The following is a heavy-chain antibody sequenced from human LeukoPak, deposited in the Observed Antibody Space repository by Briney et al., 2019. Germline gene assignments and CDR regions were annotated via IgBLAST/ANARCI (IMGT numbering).Heavy chain of an antibody. D-gene: IGHD3-16*02. CDR3: ARDRLNYDYVWGSYPDAFDI. CDR2: INPNSGGT. CDR1: GYTFTGYY. V-gene: IGHV1-2*02. J-gene: IGHJ3*02. Sequence: GASVKVSCKASGYTFTGYYMHWVRQAPGRGLEWMGWINPNSGGTNYAQKFQGRVTMTRDTSISTAYMELSRLRSDDTAVYYCARDRLNYDYVWGSYPDAFDIWGQGTMVTVS.